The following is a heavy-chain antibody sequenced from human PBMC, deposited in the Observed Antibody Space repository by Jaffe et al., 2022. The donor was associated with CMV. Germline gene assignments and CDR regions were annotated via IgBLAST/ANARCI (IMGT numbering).Heavy chain of an antibody. V-gene: IGHV4-59*08. CDR1: GGSISSYY. D-gene: IGHD6-19*01. Sequence: QVQLQESGPGLVKPSETLSLTCTVSGGSISSYYWSWIRQPPGKGLEWIGYIYYSGSTNYNPSLKSRVTISVDTSKNQFSLKLSSVTAADTAVYYCARTRGVYSSGWYSSFGYYYYYMDVWGKGTTVTVSS. J-gene: IGHJ6*03. CDR3: ARTRGVYSSGWYSSFGYYYYYMDV. CDR2: IYYSGST.